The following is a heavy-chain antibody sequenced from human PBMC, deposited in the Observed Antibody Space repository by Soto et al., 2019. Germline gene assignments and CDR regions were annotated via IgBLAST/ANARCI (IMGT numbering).Heavy chain of an antibody. Sequence: EVQLLESGGGLVQPGGSLRLSCAASGFTFSSYAMSWVRQAPGKGLEWVSAISGSGGSTYYADSVKGRFTISRDNSKNTLYLHMNSLRAEDTAVYYCAKDEGDMVRGVISYFDYWGQGTLVTVSS. J-gene: IGHJ4*02. CDR3: AKDEGDMVRGVISYFDY. CDR1: GFTFSSYA. D-gene: IGHD3-10*01. CDR2: ISGSGGST. V-gene: IGHV3-23*01.